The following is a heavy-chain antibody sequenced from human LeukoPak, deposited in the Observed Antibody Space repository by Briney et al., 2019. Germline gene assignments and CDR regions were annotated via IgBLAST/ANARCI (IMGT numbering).Heavy chain of an antibody. CDR2: INPNSGGT. J-gene: IGHJ4*02. Sequence: ASVKVSCKASGYTFTGYYMHWVRQAPGQGLEWMGWINPNSGGTNYAQKFQGRVTMIRDTSISTAYMEQSSLRSDDTAVYYCARDLEGYCSGGTCYFDYWGQGTLVTVSS. V-gene: IGHV1-2*02. D-gene: IGHD2-15*01. CDR3: ARDLEGYCSGGTCYFDY. CDR1: GYTFTGYY.